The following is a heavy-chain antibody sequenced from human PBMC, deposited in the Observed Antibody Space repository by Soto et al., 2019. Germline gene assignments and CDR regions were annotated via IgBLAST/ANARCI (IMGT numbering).Heavy chain of an antibody. CDR2: ISYDGSNK. CDR3: AKVEMDY. Sequence: QVQLVESGGGVVQPGRSLRLSCAASGFTFSSYGMHWVRQAPGKGLEWVAVISYDGSNKYYADSVKGRFTISRDNSKNTLYLQMNSLRAEDTAVYYCAKVEMDYWGQGTLVTVSS. J-gene: IGHJ4*02. CDR1: GFTFSSYG. V-gene: IGHV3-30*18.